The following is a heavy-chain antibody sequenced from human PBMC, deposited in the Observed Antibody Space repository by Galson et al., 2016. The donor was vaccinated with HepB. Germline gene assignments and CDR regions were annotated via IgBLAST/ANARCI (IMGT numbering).Heavy chain of an antibody. CDR3: ARSSYPMGRGLLNYFDP. D-gene: IGHD3-10*01. Sequence: SETLSLTCVLYGGSFSGYYWNWIRQSPGMGLQWIGEISHSGTTNYNPSLKSRVTISADTSKNQFSLKVRSVTAADTAVYYCARSSYPMGRGLLNYFDPWGQGTQVTVSS. V-gene: IGHV4-34*01. CDR1: GGSFSGYY. J-gene: IGHJ5*02. CDR2: ISHSGTT.